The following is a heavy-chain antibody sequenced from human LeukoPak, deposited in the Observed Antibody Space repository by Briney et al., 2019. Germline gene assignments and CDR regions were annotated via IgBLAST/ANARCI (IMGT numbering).Heavy chain of an antibody. V-gene: IGHV4-34*01. Sequence: KPSETLSLTCAVYGGSFSGYYWSWIRQPPGKGLEWIGEINHSGSTNYNPSLKSRVTISVDTSKNQFSLKLSSVTAADTAVYYCASRSLGEVDLDYWGQGTLVTVSS. CDR3: ASRSLGEVDLDY. D-gene: IGHD3-10*01. CDR2: INHSGST. CDR1: GGSFSGYY. J-gene: IGHJ4*02.